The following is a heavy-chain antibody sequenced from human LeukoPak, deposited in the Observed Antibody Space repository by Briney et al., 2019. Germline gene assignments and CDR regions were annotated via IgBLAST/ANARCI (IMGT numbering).Heavy chain of an antibody. J-gene: IGHJ3*02. CDR1: GFTFDDYG. CDR2: INWNGGST. V-gene: IGHV3-20*04. CDR3: ARVYDYGGNYAFDI. Sequence: PGGSLRLSCAVSGFTFDDYGMSWVRQAPGKGLEWVSGINWNGGSTGYADSVKGRFTISRDNAKNSLYLQMNSLRAEDTALYYCARVYDYGGNYAFDIWGQGTMVTVSS. D-gene: IGHD4-23*01.